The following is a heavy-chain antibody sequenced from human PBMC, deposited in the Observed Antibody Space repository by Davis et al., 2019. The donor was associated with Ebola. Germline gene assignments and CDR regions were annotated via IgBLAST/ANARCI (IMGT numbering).Heavy chain of an antibody. CDR2: ISYDGSNK. D-gene: IGHD1-26*01. CDR3: ARGLQWELRGVCVY. V-gene: IGHV3-30-3*01. Sequence: PGGSLRLYCATSGFTFSSYAMHWVRQAPGKGLEWVAVISYDGSNKYYADSVKGRFTISRDNSKNTLYLQMNSLRAEDTAVYYCARGLQWELRGVCVYWGQGTLVTVSS. CDR1: GFTFSSYA. J-gene: IGHJ4*02.